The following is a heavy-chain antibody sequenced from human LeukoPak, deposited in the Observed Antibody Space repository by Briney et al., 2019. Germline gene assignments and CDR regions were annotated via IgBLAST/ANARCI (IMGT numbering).Heavy chain of an antibody. J-gene: IGHJ4*02. D-gene: IGHD5-12*01. Sequence: SETLSLTCIVSGGSISSSSYYWGWIRQPPGKGLEWIGSIYYSGTTYHNPSLKSRVTISVDASKNQFSLKLSSVAAADTAVYYCARQGRYSGYGETHLDYWGQGTLVTVSS. CDR1: GGSISSSSYY. CDR2: IYYSGTT. V-gene: IGHV4-39*01. CDR3: ARQGRYSGYGETHLDY.